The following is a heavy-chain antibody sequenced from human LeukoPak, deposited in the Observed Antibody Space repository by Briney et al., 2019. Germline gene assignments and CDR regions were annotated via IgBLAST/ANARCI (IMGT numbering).Heavy chain of an antibody. J-gene: IGHJ5*02. V-gene: IGHV1-2*02. CDR1: GYTFTGYY. D-gene: IGHD6-6*01. CDR3: HGVWQLPARDWFDP. CDR2: INPNSGGT. Sequence: ASVKVSCKASGYTFTGYYMHWVRQAPGQGLEWMGWINPNSGGTNYAQKFQGRVTMTRDTSISTAYMGLRRLRSDDTAVYYCHGVWQLPARDWFDPWGQGTLVTVSS.